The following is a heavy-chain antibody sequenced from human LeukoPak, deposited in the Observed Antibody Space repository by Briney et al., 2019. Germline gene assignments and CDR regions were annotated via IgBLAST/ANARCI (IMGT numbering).Heavy chain of an antibody. Sequence: GGSLRLSCAASGFTFSSYAMSWVRQAPGKGLEWVSAISGSGGSTYYADSVKGRFTISRDNAKNSLYLQMNSLRAEDTAVYYCARDRVQNPWGFDPWGQGTLVTVSS. J-gene: IGHJ5*02. D-gene: IGHD1-26*01. V-gene: IGHV3-23*01. CDR1: GFTFSSYA. CDR2: ISGSGGST. CDR3: ARDRVQNPWGFDP.